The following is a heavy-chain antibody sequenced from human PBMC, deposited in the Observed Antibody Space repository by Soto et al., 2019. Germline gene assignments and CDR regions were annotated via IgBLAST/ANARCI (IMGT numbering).Heavy chain of an antibody. D-gene: IGHD3-3*01. CDR2: IIPVFDKA. CDR1: GGPFGSSA. CDR3: ARLSREWGDAFDL. J-gene: IGHJ3*01. Sequence: QVQLVQSGADVKKPGSSVKVSCKTSGGPFGSSAISWVRQAPAQGLEWMGEIIPVFDKANYAQTFQGRLTITADEPTGLVFMQLSSLRSEDTAVYFCARLSREWGDAFDLWGLGTFVTVSS. V-gene: IGHV1-69*01.